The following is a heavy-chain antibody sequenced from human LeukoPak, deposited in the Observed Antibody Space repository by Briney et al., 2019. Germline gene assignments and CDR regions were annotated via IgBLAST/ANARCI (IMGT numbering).Heavy chain of an antibody. CDR2: VYYSGTT. CDR3: ARVRRYFDWRSFDY. V-gene: IGHV4-39*01. CDR1: GGSISRGTYY. J-gene: IGHJ4*02. D-gene: IGHD3-9*01. Sequence: PSETLSLTCTVSGGSISRGTYYWGWIRQPPGKGLEWIGSVYYSGTTYYNPSLKSRVTISVDTSKNQFSLKLSSVTAADTAVYYCARVRRYFDWRSFDYWGQGTLVTVSS.